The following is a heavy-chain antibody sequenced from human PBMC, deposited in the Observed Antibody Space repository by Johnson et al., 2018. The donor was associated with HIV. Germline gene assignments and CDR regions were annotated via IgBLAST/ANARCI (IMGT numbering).Heavy chain of an antibody. J-gene: IGHJ3*02. V-gene: IGHV3-30*04. Sequence: QVQLVESGGGVVQPGRSLRLSCAASGFTFSSYSMHWVRQAPGKGLEWVAVISYEGSNKYYSDSVKGRFTISRDNSKNTLYLQMNSLRAEDTAVYDCARGGQLVAFDIWGQGTMVTVSS. CDR2: ISYEGSNK. CDR3: ARGGQLVAFDI. D-gene: IGHD6-6*01. CDR1: GFTFSSYS.